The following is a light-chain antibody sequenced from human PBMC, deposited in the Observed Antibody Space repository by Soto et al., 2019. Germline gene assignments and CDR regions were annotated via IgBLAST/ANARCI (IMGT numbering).Light chain of an antibody. J-gene: IGLJ2*01. CDR2: DVS. V-gene: IGLV2-14*01. CDR1: SSDVGDNY. CDR3: SSYTSSSTLVV. Sequence: QSALTQPASVSGSPGQSITISCTGTSSDVGDNYVSWYQQHPGKAPKLMIYDVSSRPSGVSNRFSASKSGNTASLTISGLQAEDESDYYCSSYTSSSTLVVFGGGTQLTVL.